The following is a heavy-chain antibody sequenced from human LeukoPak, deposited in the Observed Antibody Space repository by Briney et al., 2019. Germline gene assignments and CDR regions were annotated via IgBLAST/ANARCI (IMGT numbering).Heavy chain of an antibody. Sequence: PSETLSLTCAVYGGSFSGYYWSWIRQPPGKGLEWIGEINHSGSTNYNPSLKSRVTISVDTSKNQFSLKLSSVTAADTAVYYCARENQLLPPGWFDPWGQGTLVTVSS. CDR2: INHSGST. CDR1: GGSFSGYY. D-gene: IGHD2-2*01. V-gene: IGHV4-34*01. CDR3: ARENQLLPPGWFDP. J-gene: IGHJ5*02.